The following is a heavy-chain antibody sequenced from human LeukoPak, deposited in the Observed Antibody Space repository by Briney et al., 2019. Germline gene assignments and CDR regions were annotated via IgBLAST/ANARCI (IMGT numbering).Heavy chain of an antibody. V-gene: IGHV3-64*04. CDR3: ARRSPNYYFDY. Sequence: PGGSLRLSCSASGFPFSSYAMHWVRQAPGKGLEYVSAISDSGGSTYYADSVKGRFTISRDNAKNSLYLQMNSLRAEDTAVYYCARRSPNYYFDYWGQGTPVTVSS. CDR1: GFPFSSYA. J-gene: IGHJ4*02. CDR2: ISDSGGST.